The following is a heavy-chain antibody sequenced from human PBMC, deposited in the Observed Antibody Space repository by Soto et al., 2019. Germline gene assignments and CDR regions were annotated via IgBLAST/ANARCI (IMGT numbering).Heavy chain of an antibody. CDR2: IYPGDSGT. CDR1: GYNFASYW. CDR3: ARGARDYYDSSGYYDSPYYGMDV. J-gene: IGHJ6*02. D-gene: IGHD3-22*01. V-gene: IGHV5-51*01. Sequence: PGESLKISCKGSGYNFASYWIGWVRQMPGKGLEWMGIIYPGDSGTRYSPSFQGQVTISADKSISTAYLQWSSLKASDIAMYYCARGARDYYDSSGYYDSPYYGMDVWGQGTTVTVSS.